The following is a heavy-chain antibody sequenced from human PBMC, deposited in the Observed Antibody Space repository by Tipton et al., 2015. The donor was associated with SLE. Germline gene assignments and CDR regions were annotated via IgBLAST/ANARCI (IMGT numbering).Heavy chain of an antibody. CDR2: IKEDDSEI. V-gene: IGHV3-7*03. J-gene: IGHJ2*01. Sequence: SLRLSCAASGFTFSGYTMSWVRQAPGKGLEWVAKIKEDDSEIYYVDSVKGRFTISRDNAKNSLYLQMKSLRAEDTAVYYCARGGSSRFDLWGRGTLVTVSS. CDR1: GFTFSGYT. CDR3: ARGGSSRFDL.